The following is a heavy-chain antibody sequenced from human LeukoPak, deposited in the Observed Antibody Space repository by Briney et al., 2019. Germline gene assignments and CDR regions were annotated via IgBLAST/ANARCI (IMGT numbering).Heavy chain of an antibody. J-gene: IGHJ6*02. Sequence: SETLSLTCSVSGGFISGYYWSWIRQPPGKGLEWIGYIYYSGTTNYNPSLKSRITISVDTSKNQFSLELSSVTAADTAVYYCASRLLWFGELSRKYGMDVWGQGTTVTVSS. CDR3: ASRLLWFGELSRKYGMDV. V-gene: IGHV4-59*12. D-gene: IGHD3-10*01. CDR2: IYYSGTT. CDR1: GGFISGYY.